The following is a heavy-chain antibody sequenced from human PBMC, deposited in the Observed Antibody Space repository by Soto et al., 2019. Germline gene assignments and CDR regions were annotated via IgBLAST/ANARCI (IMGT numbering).Heavy chain of an antibody. CDR3: ARKDTAMGHDAFDI. Sequence: PGGSLRLSCAASGFTFSSYWMSWVRQAPGKGLEWVANIKQDGSEKYYVDSVKGRFTISRDNAKNSLHLQMNSLRAEDTAVYYCARKDTAMGHDAFDIWGQGTMVTVSS. CDR2: IKQDGSEK. V-gene: IGHV3-7*01. J-gene: IGHJ3*02. D-gene: IGHD5-18*01. CDR1: GFTFSSYW.